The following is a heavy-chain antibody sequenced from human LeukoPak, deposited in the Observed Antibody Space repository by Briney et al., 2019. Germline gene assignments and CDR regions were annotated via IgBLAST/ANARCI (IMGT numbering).Heavy chain of an antibody. CDR2: ISSSSSYI. CDR1: GFTFSSYG. CDR3: ARGRGYSYGSDAFDI. V-gene: IGHV3-21*01. Sequence: GGSLRLSCAASGFTFSSYGMHWVRQAPGKGLEWVSSISSSSSYIYYADSVKGRFTISRDNAKNSLYLQMNSLRAEDTAVYYCARGRGYSYGSDAFDIWGQGTMVTVSS. J-gene: IGHJ3*02. D-gene: IGHD5-18*01.